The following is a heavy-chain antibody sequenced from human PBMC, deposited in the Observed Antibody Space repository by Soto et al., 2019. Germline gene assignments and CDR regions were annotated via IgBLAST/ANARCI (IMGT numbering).Heavy chain of an antibody. CDR2: INAGNGNT. Sequence: GASVKVSCKASGYTFNSHAIHWVRQAPGQRPEWLGWINAGNGNTYYSEKFEGRVTFTRDTAATTVNMELTSLTSEDTAIYYCGRDQSGIGYYVDWYFDLWGRGTLVTVSS. D-gene: IGHD3-10*02. CDR3: GRDQSGIGYYVDWYFDL. J-gene: IGHJ2*01. CDR1: GYTFNSHA. V-gene: IGHV1-3*01.